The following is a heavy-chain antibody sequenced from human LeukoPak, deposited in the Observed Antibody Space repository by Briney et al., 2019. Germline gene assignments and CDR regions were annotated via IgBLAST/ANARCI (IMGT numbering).Heavy chain of an antibody. V-gene: IGHV3-23*01. D-gene: IGHD6-19*01. Sequence: PGGSLRLSCAASGFTFSTSAMSWVRQAPGKGLEWVSAINGGGDNTYYAESVKGRFTISRDNSKNTLFLQMNTLRAEDTAVYYCAKGAAGVNRVFDYWGQGVLVTVSS. J-gene: IGHJ4*02. CDR2: INGGGDNT. CDR3: AKGAAGVNRVFDY. CDR1: GFTFSTSA.